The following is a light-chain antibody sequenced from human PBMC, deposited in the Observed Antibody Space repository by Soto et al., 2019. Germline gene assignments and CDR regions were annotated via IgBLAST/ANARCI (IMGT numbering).Light chain of an antibody. V-gene: IGKV3-11*01. J-gene: IGKJ1*01. CDR1: QSVSTS. CDR2: DAS. Sequence: EIVLTQAAVTLAKTPEESAVLSCRASQSVSTSLAWYQHKPGQAPRLFIYDASKRAPGIPARFTGSGSGTDFTLTISSLEPEDIAVYYCQVPAVRPSFCQGPNVDIK. CDR3: QVPAVRPS.